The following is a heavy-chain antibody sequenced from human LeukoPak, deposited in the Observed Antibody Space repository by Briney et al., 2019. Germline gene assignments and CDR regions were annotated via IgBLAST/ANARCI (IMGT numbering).Heavy chain of an antibody. CDR2: IGSSSRTI. CDR1: GFTFSSYN. J-gene: IGHJ4*02. Sequence: GGSLRLSCAASGFTFSSYNMNWVRQAPGKGLEWVSHIGSSSRTIYYADPVKGRFTISRDNAKNSLYLQTNSLRAEDTAVYYCTREAPTTVTTLDYWGRGTLVTVSS. CDR3: TREAPTTVTTLDY. V-gene: IGHV3-48*01. D-gene: IGHD4-17*01.